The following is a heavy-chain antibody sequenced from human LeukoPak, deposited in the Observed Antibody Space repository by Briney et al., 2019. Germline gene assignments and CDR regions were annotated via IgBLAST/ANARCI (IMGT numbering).Heavy chain of an antibody. CDR2: IYTSGST. D-gene: IGHD3-3*01. CDR3: ARATYYDLLEDNANWSDP. Sequence: SQTLSLTCTVSGGSISSGPYYWSWIRQPAGKGLEWIGRIYTSGSTNYNPSLKSRVTISVDTSKNQFSLNLSSVTAADTAVYYCARATYYDLLEDNANWSDPWGQGTLVTVSS. CDR1: GGSISSGPYY. V-gene: IGHV4-61*02. J-gene: IGHJ5*02.